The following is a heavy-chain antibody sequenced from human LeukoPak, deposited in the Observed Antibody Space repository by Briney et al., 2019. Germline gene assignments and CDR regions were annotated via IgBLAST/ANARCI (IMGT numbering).Heavy chain of an antibody. D-gene: IGHD3-10*01. Sequence: PSETLSLTCTVSGASISSYYWDWIRQAPGKGLEWIGYISYSGSTYYNHSLKSRVTISVDTSKNQFSLSLNSVTAADTAVYYCARGQYDTGIDHRNWGQGTLVTVSS. CDR1: GASISSYY. CDR3: ARGQYDTGIDHRN. CDR2: ISYSGST. V-gene: IGHV4-59*12. J-gene: IGHJ4*02.